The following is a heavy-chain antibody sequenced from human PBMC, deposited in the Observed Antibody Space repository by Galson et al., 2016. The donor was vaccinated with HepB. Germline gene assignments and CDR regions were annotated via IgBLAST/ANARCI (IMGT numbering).Heavy chain of an antibody. D-gene: IGHD2-2*01. CDR1: GVSYSNYA. J-gene: IGHJ5*02. CDR3: ARMIVVVPAAGGYWFDP. Sequence: SVKVSCKASGVSYSNYAINWVRQAPGQGLEWMGGIIPILGIANYAQNFQGRVTITADKSTNTAYMELSSLRSEDTAVYYCARMIVVVPAAGGYWFDPWGPGTLATVSS. V-gene: IGHV1-69*10. CDR2: IIPILGIA.